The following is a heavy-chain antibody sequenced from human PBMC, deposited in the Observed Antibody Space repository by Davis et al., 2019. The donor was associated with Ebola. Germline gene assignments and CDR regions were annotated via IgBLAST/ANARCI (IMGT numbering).Heavy chain of an antibody. CDR3: ARWNGNYPIYCLDY. CDR2: ISDDGTYK. D-gene: IGHD1-7*01. J-gene: IGHJ4*02. V-gene: IGHV3-30*03. CDR1: GSSFSTHG. Sequence: GESLKTSCAVSGSSFSTHGMHWVRQAPGKGLEWVAVISDDGTYKYYADSLKGRFTISKDNSKNTLYLQMNSLRPEDTAVYYCARWNGNYPIYCLDYWGQGTPVTVS.